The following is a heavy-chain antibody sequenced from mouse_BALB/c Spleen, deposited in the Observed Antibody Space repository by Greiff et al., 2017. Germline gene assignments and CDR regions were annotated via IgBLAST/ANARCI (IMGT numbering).Heavy chain of an antibody. D-gene: IGHD1-2*01. CDR1: GFAFSSYD. CDR2: ISSGGGST. V-gene: IGHV5-12-1*01. Sequence: EVKLVESGGGLVKPGGSLKLSCAASGFAFSSYDMSWVRQTPEKRLEWVAYISSGGGSTYYPDTVKGRFTISRDNAKNTLYLQMSSLKSEDTAMYYCARHENTARGFAYWGQGTLVTVSA. J-gene: IGHJ3*01. CDR3: ARHENTARGFAY.